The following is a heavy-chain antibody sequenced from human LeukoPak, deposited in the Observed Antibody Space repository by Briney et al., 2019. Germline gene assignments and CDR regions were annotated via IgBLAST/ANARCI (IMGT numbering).Heavy chain of an antibody. CDR2: INHSGST. V-gene: IGHV4-34*01. Sequence: SETLSLTCAVYGVSFSGYYWSWIRQPPGKGLEWIGEINHSGSTNYNPSLKSRVTISVDTSKNQFSLKLSSVTAADTAVYYCARGTVTIFGVVIRTRYNWFDPWGQGTLVTVSS. J-gene: IGHJ5*02. D-gene: IGHD3-3*01. CDR3: ARGTVTIFGVVIRTRYNWFDP. CDR1: GVSFSGYY.